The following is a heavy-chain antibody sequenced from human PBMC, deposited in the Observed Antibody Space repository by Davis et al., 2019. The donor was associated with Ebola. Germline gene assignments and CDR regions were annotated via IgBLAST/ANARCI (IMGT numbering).Heavy chain of an antibody. CDR2: INHSGST. Sequence: SETLSLTCAVSGGSFNIYYWNWIRQAPGKGLEWIGEINHSGSTTYNPSLKSRVTISVDTSKNQFSLRLTSVTAADTATYYCARRKVRDGDNDWFDPWGQGTLVTVSS. CDR3: ARRKVRDGDNDWFDP. CDR1: GGSFNIYY. J-gene: IGHJ5*02. D-gene: IGHD4-23*01. V-gene: IGHV4-34*01.